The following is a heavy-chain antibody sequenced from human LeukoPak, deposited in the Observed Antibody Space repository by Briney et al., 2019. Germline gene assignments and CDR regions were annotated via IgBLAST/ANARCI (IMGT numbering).Heavy chain of an antibody. V-gene: IGHV1-69*13. CDR3: ARDPLGSSSPFFGDY. CDR2: TIPIFGTA. D-gene: IGHD6-6*01. CDR1: GGTFSSYA. J-gene: IGHJ4*02. Sequence: SVKVSCKASGGTFSSYAISWVRQAPGQGLEWMGGTIPIFGTANYAQKFQGRVTITADESTSTAYMELSSLRSEDTAVYFCARDPLGSSSPFFGDYWGQGTLVTVSS.